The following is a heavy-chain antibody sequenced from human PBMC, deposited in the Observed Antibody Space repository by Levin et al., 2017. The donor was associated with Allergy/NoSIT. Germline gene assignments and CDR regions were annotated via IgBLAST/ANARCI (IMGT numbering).Heavy chain of an antibody. CDR1: GFTFSSYG. Sequence: GESLKISCAASGFTFSSYGMHWVRQAPGKGLEWVAVIWYDGTNKYHADSVKGRFTISRDNSKNTLYLQMNSLRAEDTAVYYCARGGDSSGWYAEVYYYYGLDGWGQGTTVTV. J-gene: IGHJ6*02. CDR3: ARGGDSSGWYAEVYYYYGLDG. V-gene: IGHV3-33*01. CDR2: IWYDGTNK. D-gene: IGHD6-19*01.